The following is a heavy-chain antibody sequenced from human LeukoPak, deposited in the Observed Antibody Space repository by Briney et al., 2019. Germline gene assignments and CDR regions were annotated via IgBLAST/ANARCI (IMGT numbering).Heavy chain of an antibody. D-gene: IGHD6-13*01. J-gene: IGHJ4*02. CDR1: GLTFSNYA. CDR3: AKYTAAAGNKGFDY. Sequence: GGSLRLSCAASGLTFSNYAMTWVRQAPGKGLEWVSGISGSGGGTYYADSVKGRFTISRDNSKNTLYLQMNSLRAEDTAVYYCAKYTAAAGNKGFDYWGQGTLVTVSS. CDR2: ISGSGGGT. V-gene: IGHV3-23*01.